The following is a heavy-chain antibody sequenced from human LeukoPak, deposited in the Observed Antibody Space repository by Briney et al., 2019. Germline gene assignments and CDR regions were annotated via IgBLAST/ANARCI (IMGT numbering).Heavy chain of an antibody. J-gene: IGHJ4*02. D-gene: IGHD5-24*01. V-gene: IGHV3-7*01. CDR2: IKQDGSEK. CDR1: GFTFSSYW. CDR3: ARNDIVEMATINEGFFEY. Sequence: GGSLRLSCAASGFTFSSYWMSWVRQAPGKGLEWVANIKQDGSEKYYVDSVKGRFTISRDNAKNSLYLQMNSLRAEDTAVYYCARNDIVEMATINEGFFEYWGQGTLVTVSS.